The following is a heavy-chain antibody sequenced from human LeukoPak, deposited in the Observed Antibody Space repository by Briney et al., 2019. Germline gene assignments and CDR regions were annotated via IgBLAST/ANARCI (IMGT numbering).Heavy chain of an antibody. CDR1: GGTFSSYA. CDR2: IIPIFGTA. CDR3: ARGLIRQQLSPEYFQH. V-gene: IGHV1-69*05. J-gene: IGHJ1*01. D-gene: IGHD6-13*01. Sequence: ASVKVSCKASGGTFSSYAISWVRQAPGQGLEWMGGIIPIFGTANYAQKFQGRVTITTDESTSTAYMELSSLRSEDTAVYYCARGLIRQQLSPEYFQHWGQGTLVTVSS.